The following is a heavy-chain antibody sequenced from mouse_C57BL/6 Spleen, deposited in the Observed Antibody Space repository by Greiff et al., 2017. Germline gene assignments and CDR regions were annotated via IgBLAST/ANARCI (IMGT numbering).Heavy chain of an antibody. Sequence: EVKLVESGGDLVKPGGSLKLSCAASGFTFSSYGMSWVRQTPDKRLEWVATISSGGSYTYYPDSGKGRFTISRDNAKNTLYLQMSSLKSEDTAMYYCARRNSNYFDYWGQGTTLTVSS. CDR1: GFTFSSYG. CDR2: ISSGGSYT. J-gene: IGHJ2*01. V-gene: IGHV5-6*02. D-gene: IGHD2-5*01. CDR3: ARRNSNYFDY.